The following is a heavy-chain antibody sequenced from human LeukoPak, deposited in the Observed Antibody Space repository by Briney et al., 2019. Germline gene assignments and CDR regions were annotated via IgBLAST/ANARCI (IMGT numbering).Heavy chain of an antibody. Sequence: SETLSLTCTVSGGSISSYYWSWIRQPAGKGLEWIGRIYTSGGTNYNPSLRSRVTMSVDTSKNQFSLKLSSVTAADTAVYYCARVSGRQDGPGMDVWGQGTTVTVSS. CDR3: ARVSGRQDGPGMDV. D-gene: IGHD3-10*01. J-gene: IGHJ6*02. V-gene: IGHV4-4*07. CDR1: GGSISSYY. CDR2: IYTSGGT.